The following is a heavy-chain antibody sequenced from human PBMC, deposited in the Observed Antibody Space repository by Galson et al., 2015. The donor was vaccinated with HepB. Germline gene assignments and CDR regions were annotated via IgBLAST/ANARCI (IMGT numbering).Heavy chain of an antibody. CDR3: ARDSNHGLWAFDI. CDR2: INPSGGST. Sequence: SVKVSCKASGYTFTSYYMHWVRQAPGQGLEWMGIINPSGGSTSYAQKFQGRVTMTRDTSTSTVYMELSSLRSEDTAVYYCARDSNHGLWAFDIWGQGTMVTVSS. CDR1: GYTFTSYY. D-gene: IGHD4-11*01. V-gene: IGHV1-46*01. J-gene: IGHJ3*02.